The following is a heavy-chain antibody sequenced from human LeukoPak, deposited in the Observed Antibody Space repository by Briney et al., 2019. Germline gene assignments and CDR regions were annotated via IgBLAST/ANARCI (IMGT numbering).Heavy chain of an antibody. J-gene: IGHJ3*02. Sequence: GASVKVSCKASGYTFTSYYMHWVRQAPGQGLEWMGIINPSGGRTSFAQKFHGRGTMTRDTTTSTVYMELSGLRSEDTAVYDCARAVPLLYCSGGSCDAFDIWGQGTMVTVSS. V-gene: IGHV1-46*01. CDR3: ARAVPLLYCSGGSCDAFDI. CDR1: GYTFTSYY. D-gene: IGHD2-15*01. CDR2: INPSGGRT.